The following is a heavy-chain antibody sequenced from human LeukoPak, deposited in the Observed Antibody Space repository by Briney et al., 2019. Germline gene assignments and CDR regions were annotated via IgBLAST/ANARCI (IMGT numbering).Heavy chain of an antibody. D-gene: IGHD6-19*01. CDR3: ARDDYSSGWYQSTGNWFDP. CDR1: GGSISSYY. J-gene: IGHJ5*02. V-gene: IGHV4-4*07. CDR2: IYTSGST. Sequence: PSETLSLTCTVSGGSISSYYWSWIRQPAGKGLEWIGRIYTSGSTNYNPSLKSRVTMSVDTSRNQFSLKLSSVTAADTAVYYCARDDYSSGWYQSTGNWFDPWGQGTLVTVSS.